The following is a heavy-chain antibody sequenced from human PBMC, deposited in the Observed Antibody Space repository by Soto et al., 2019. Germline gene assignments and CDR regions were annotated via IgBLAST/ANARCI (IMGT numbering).Heavy chain of an antibody. V-gene: IGHV4-30-2*06. CDR3: ARGRDYYDSSGYYGGYGLDV. J-gene: IGHJ6*02. D-gene: IGHD3-22*01. CDR1: GDSISSGGYS. CDR2: IYHNGNT. Sequence: QLQLRESGSGLVKPSQTLSLTCAVSGDSISSGGYSWNWIRQSPGKGLEWIGYIYHNGNTNYNPSLKSRATISLDRSQNEFSLKLTSVTAADTAVYFCARGRDYYDSSGYYGGYGLDVWGQGTTVTVSS.